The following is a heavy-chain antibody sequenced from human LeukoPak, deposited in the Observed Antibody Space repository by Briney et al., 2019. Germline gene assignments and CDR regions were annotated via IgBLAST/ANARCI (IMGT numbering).Heavy chain of an antibody. CDR1: GYSFTSYW. CDR3: ARHGHRYSYGPPDYGMDV. Sequence: NTGESLKISCRGSGYSFTSYWISWVRQMPGKGLEWMGRIDPSDSYTNYSPSFQGHVTISADKSISTAYLQWSSLRASDTAMYYCARHGHRYSYGPPDYGMDVWGQGTTVTVSS. V-gene: IGHV5-10-1*01. D-gene: IGHD5-18*01. CDR2: IDPSDSYT. J-gene: IGHJ6*02.